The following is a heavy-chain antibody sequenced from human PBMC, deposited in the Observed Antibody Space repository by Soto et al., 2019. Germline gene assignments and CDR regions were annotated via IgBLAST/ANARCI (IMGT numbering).Heavy chain of an antibody. CDR1: GFTFSLYA. J-gene: IGHJ5*02. Sequence: QVQLVESGGGVVQPGRSLRLSCAASGFTFSLYAMHWVRQAPGKGLEWLAVISYDGSNQYYADSVKGRFTISRDNSKNTLYLEMSSLRAEDTAVYYCARGNHSSGWYAHWGQGTLVTVSS. V-gene: IGHV3-30-3*01. CDR3: ARGNHSSGWYAH. CDR2: ISYDGSNQ. D-gene: IGHD3-22*01.